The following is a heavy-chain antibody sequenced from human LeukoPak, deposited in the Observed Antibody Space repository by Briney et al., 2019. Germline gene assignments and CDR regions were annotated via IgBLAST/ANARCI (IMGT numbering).Heavy chain of an antibody. Sequence: AGGSLRLSCAASGFTFDDYAMHWVRQAPGKGLEWVSGISWNSGSIGYADSVKGRFTISRDNAKNSLYLQMNSLRAEDTALYYCAKGLYYGSGSYSDAFDIWGQGTMVTVSS. D-gene: IGHD3-10*01. CDR2: ISWNSGSI. CDR1: GFTFDDYA. CDR3: AKGLYYGSGSYSDAFDI. V-gene: IGHV3-9*01. J-gene: IGHJ3*02.